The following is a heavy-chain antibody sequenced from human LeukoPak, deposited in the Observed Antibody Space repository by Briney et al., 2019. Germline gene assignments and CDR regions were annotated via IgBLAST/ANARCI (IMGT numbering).Heavy chain of an antibody. J-gene: IGHJ4*02. V-gene: IGHV4-4*02. CDR1: GASISRGSW. Sequence: SGTLSLTCDVSGASISRGSWWSWVRQPPGKGLEWIGEFSHSGITNFNPSLKSRVTISVDKSRNQFSLNLISVTAADTAVYFCARNGGRNQEHWGQGTLVTVSS. D-gene: IGHD1-14*01. CDR2: FSHSGIT. CDR3: ARNGGRNQEH.